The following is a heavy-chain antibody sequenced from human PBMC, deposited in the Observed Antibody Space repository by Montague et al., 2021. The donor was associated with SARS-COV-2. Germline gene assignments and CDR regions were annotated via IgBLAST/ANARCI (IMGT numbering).Heavy chain of an antibody. D-gene: IGHD6-19*01. J-gene: IGHJ5*02. V-gene: IGHV4-59*08. CDR3: ARGWALDP. CDR1: GGSTTSHY. CDR2: VYYNGDT. Sequence: SETLSLTCTVSGGSTTSHYWNWIRQSPGKRPEWIGYVYYNGDTKYSPSLQSRATISIDTSENQFSLRLHSVTAADTAVYFCARGWALDPWGQGSLVTVSS.